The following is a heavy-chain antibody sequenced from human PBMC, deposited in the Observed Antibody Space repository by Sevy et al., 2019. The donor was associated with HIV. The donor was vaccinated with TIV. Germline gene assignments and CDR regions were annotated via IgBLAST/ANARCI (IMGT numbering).Heavy chain of an antibody. Sequence: GGSLRLSCAASGFAFYDYSMSWIRQAPGKGLEWVATLSFCCGKINYADSVKGRFTISRDNSKNSFYLQMDNLRVEDTAVYYCAREGCTRPHDYWGQGTRVTVSS. CDR2: LSFCCGKI. J-gene: IGHJ4*02. CDR3: AREGCTRPHDY. D-gene: IGHD2-8*01. CDR1: GFAFYDYS. V-gene: IGHV3-23*01.